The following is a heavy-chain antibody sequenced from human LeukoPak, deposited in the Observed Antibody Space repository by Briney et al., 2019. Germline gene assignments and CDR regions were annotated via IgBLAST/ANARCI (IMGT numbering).Heavy chain of an antibody. CDR1: GFTFGSYA. CDR3: ASGGHGGGWSNFEY. D-gene: IGHD6-19*01. J-gene: IGHJ4*02. CDR2: ISGSGGST. V-gene: IGHV3-23*01. Sequence: PGGSLRLSCAASGFTFGSYAMYWVRQAPGKGLEWVSGISGSGGSTFYADSVKGRFTISRDNSENTVYLQMNSLRAEDTAVYYCASGGHGGGWSNFEYWGQGTLVTVSS.